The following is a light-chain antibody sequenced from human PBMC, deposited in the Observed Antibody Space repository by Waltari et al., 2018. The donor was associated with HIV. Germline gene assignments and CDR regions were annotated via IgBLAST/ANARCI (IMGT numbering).Light chain of an antibody. CDR2: WAS. J-gene: IGKJ4*01. CDR3: QQYYSLPPT. CDR1: QSILKSSNNKSN. V-gene: IGKV4-1*01. Sequence: DIVMTQSPDSLAVSLGGRATINCKSSQSILKSSNNKSNLAWYQHKPGQPPKLLIYWASTRESGVPDRFSGSGSGTDFTLTISSLQEDDVAIYYCQQYYSLPPTFGGGTRVERK.